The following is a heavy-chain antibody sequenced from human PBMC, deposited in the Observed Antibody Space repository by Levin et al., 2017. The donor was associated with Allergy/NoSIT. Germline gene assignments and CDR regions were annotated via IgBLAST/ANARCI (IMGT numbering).Heavy chain of an antibody. CDR1: GGSISSSSYY. V-gene: IGHV4-39*07. D-gene: IGHD3-22*01. CDR3: ARDNPDSSGYYYYYYDGMDG. J-gene: IGHJ6*02. Sequence: SETLSLTCTVSGGSISSSSYYWGWIRQPPGKGLEWIGSIYYSGSTYYNPSLKSRVTISVDTSKNQFSLKLSSVTAADTAVYYWARDNPDSSGYYYYYYDGMDGWGQGTTVTVSS. CDR2: IYYSGST.